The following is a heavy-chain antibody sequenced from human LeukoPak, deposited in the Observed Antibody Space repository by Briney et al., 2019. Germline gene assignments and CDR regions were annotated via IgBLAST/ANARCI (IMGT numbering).Heavy chain of an antibody. D-gene: IGHD2-21*02. Sequence: GSLRLSCAASGFTFSSYAMSWVRQAPGKGLEWIGSIYYSGSTYYNPSLKSRVTISVDTSKNQFSLKLSSVTAADTAVYYCASGGGRQAYCGGDCYPNWFDPWGQGTLVTVSS. CDR1: GFTFSSYA. CDR3: ASGGGRQAYCGGDCYPNWFDP. CDR2: IYYSGST. J-gene: IGHJ5*02. V-gene: IGHV4-39*01.